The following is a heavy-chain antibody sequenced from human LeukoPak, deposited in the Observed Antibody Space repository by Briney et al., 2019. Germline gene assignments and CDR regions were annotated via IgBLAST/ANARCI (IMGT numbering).Heavy chain of an antibody. D-gene: IGHD3-3*01. CDR3: ARETKDFWSGYYTLAPGYYYYSMDV. V-gene: IGHV4-34*01. J-gene: IGHJ6*03. CDR2: IKHSGST. Sequence: SETLSLTCAVYGGSFCGYYWSWIRQPPGKGLEWIGEIKHSGSTNYNTSLKRRITISVDPSKNQFSLKLSSVTAAETAVYYCARETKDFWSGYYTLAPGYYYYSMDVWGKGSPVTVS. CDR1: GGSFCGYY.